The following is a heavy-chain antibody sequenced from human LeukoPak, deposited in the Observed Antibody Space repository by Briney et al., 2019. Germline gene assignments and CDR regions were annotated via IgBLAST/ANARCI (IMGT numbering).Heavy chain of an antibody. Sequence: PSETLSLTGTVSGGSISSSSYYWGWIRHPPGKRLEWIGYTYYGGTTYYNPSLKSRVSISVGTSKNLYSLKLSSVTAADTAVYYCARDPYGSTYFDYWGQGTPITVSS. CDR3: ARDPYGSTYFDY. V-gene: IGHV4-31*03. CDR2: TYYGGTT. J-gene: IGHJ4*02. CDR1: GGSISSSSYY. D-gene: IGHD4-17*01.